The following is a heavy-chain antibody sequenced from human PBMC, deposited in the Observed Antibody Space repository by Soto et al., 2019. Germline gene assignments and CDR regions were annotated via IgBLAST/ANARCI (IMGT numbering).Heavy chain of an antibody. D-gene: IGHD1-26*01. V-gene: IGHV3-23*01. Sequence: EVQLLESGGGLVQPGGSLRLSCAASGFPFSDHAMHWVRQTPGKGLEWVSAITGRGDSTYYADSVKGRFTISRDNSKSTLYLQMMSLRAEDTAVYYCAKDLYVQPPSGWFDPWGQRTVVTVSS. CDR3: AKDLYVQPPSGWFDP. CDR1: GFPFSDHA. CDR2: ITGRGDST. J-gene: IGHJ5*02.